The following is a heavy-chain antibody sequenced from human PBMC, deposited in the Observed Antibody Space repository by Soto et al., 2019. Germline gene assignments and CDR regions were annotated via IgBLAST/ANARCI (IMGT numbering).Heavy chain of an antibody. V-gene: IGHV3-30-3*01. Sequence: QVQLVESGGGVVQPGRSLRLSCAASEFTFIGYAMHWVRQAPGKGLEWVAVISYDGSNKYYADSVKGRFTISRDNSINTLHLQMNSLRAXXXXXXXXARDREQWADYYHYGMDVWGQGTTVTVSS. CDR1: EFTFIGYA. CDR3: ARDREQWADYYHYGMDV. CDR2: ISYDGSNK. J-gene: IGHJ6*02. D-gene: IGHD6-19*01.